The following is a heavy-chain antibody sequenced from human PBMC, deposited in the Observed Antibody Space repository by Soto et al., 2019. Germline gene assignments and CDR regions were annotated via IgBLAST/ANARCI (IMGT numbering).Heavy chain of an antibody. CDR1: GYTFTGYY. CDR2: INPNSGGT. J-gene: IGHJ6*02. D-gene: IGHD6-6*01. CDR3: ASANPEYSSSSPTRKEGYYYGMDV. Sequence: ASVKVSCKASGYTFTGYYMHWVRQAPGQGLEWMGWINPNSGGTNYAQKFQGWVTMTRDTSISTAYMELSRLRSDDTAVYYCASANPEYSSSSPTRKEGYYYGMDVWGQGTTVTVSS. V-gene: IGHV1-2*04.